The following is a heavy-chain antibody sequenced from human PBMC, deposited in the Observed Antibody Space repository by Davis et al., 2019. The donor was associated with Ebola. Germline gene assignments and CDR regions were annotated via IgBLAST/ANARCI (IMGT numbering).Heavy chain of an antibody. CDR2: ISSSGSTI. Sequence: GESLKISCAASGFTFSNYEMNWVRQAPGKGLEWVSYISSSGSTIYYAESVKGRFTISRDNAQNSLYLQMNNLRADDMAVYYCAREAAAGDYWGQGTLVTVS. V-gene: IGHV3-48*03. CDR3: AREAAAGDY. CDR1: GFTFSNYE. J-gene: IGHJ4*02. D-gene: IGHD6-13*01.